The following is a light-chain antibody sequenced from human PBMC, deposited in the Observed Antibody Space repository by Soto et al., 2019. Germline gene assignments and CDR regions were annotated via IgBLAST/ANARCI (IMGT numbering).Light chain of an antibody. CDR2: DVN. V-gene: IGLV2-8*01. CDR3: ISYAGTNKPA. Sequence: QSVLTQPPSASGSPGQSVAISCSGTSSDVGGYNYVSWYQQHPGKAPKLMIYDVNKRPSGVPDRFSGSKSGNTASLTVSGLQAEDEGDYYCISYAGTNKPAFGGGTKLTVL. CDR1: SSDVGGYNY. J-gene: IGLJ2*01.